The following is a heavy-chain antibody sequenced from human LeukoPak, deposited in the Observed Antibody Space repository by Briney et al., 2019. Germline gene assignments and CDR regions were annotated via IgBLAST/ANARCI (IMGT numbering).Heavy chain of an antibody. J-gene: IGHJ3*02. CDR1: GYTFTTYY. V-gene: IGHV1-46*01. D-gene: IGHD3-16*01. CDR2: IHPSGGST. CDR3: ARVGDDTRAFDI. Sequence: ASVKVSCKASGYTFTTYYMHWVRQAPGQGLEWMGIIHPSGGSTSYAQKFQGRVTMTRDTSTSTVYMELSSLRSEDTAVYYCARVGDDTRAFDIWGQGTMVTVSS.